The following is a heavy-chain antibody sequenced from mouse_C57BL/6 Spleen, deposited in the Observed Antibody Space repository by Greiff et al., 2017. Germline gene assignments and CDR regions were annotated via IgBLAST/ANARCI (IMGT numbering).Heavy chain of an antibody. J-gene: IGHJ3*01. CDR1: GFNIKDDY. CDR2: IDPENGDT. D-gene: IGHD1-1*02. V-gene: IGHV14-4*01. Sequence: VQLKESGAELVRPGASVKLSCTASGFNIKDDYMHWVKQRPEQGLEWIGWIDPENGDTEYASKFQGKATITADTSSNTAYLQLSSLTSEDTAVYYCSLSPWFAYWGQGTLVTVSA. CDR3: SLSPWFAY.